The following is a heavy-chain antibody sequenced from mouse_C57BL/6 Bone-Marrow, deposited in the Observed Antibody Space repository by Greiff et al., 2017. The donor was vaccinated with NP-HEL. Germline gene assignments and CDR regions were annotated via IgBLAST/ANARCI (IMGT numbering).Heavy chain of an antibody. V-gene: IGHV5-17*01. J-gene: IGHJ3*01. Sequence: EVQGVESGGGLVKPGGSLKLSCAASGFTFSDYGMHWVRQAPEKGLEWVAYISSGSSTIYYADTVKGRFTISRDNAKNTLFLQMTSLRSEDTAMYYCARPSNYYGSSPWFAYWGQGTLVTVSA. CDR3: ARPSNYYGSSPWFAY. CDR1: GFTFSDYG. CDR2: ISSGSSTI. D-gene: IGHD1-1*01.